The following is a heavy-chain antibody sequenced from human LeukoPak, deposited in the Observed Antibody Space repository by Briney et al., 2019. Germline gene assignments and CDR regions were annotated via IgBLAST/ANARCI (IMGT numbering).Heavy chain of an antibody. CDR1: GGSISSYY. CDR2: IYYCGST. V-gene: IGHV4-59*01. J-gene: IGHJ4*02. D-gene: IGHD6-19*01. CDR3: AGAVAGRPFDY. Sequence: SETLSLTCTVSGGSISSYYWRWIRQPPGKGLEWIGYIYYCGSTNYNPPLKSRVTITVDTPKTQFSLNQTSVTPAGTAVYYCAGAVAGRPFDYWGQGTLVTVSS.